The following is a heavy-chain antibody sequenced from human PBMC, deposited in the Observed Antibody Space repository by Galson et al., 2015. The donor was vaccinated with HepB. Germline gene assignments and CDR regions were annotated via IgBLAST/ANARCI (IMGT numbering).Heavy chain of an antibody. V-gene: IGHV3-33*06. D-gene: IGHD3-16*02. CDR3: AKPTLLRLGELSLVD. CDR2: IWYDGSNK. CDR1: GFTFSSYG. J-gene: IGHJ4*02. Sequence: SLRLSCAASGFTFSSYGMHWVRQAPGKGLECVAVIWYDGSNKYYADSVKGRFTISRDNSKNTLYLQMNSLRAEDTAVYYCAKPTLLRLGELSLVDWGQGTLVTVSS.